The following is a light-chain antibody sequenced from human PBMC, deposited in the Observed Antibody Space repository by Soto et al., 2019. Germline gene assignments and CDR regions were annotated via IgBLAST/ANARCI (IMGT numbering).Light chain of an antibody. J-gene: IGLJ3*02. CDR3: SSYTTSSTWV. Sequence: QSVLTQPASVSGSPGQSITISCTGTSSDVGAYNYVSWYQQHPGKAPKFVIYAVTYRPSGVSNRFSGSKSGNTASLTISGLQAEDEADYYCSSYTTSSTWVFGGGTKVTV. V-gene: IGLV2-14*01. CDR1: SSDVGAYNY. CDR2: AVT.